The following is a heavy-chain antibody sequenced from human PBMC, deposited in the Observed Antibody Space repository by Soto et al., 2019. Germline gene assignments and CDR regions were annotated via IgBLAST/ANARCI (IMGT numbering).Heavy chain of an antibody. CDR2: IYWDDDK. CDR3: AHRPPRGLGSCSSRWYLDL. CDR1: GFSFSTSGVS. D-gene: IGHD2-15*01. J-gene: IGHJ2*01. Sequence: QITLKESGPTLVKPTQTLTLTCTFSGFSFSTSGVSVGWIRQPPGKALEWLALIYWDDDKRYRPSLKNRLPITNATNKRQGVLTTTHTDPADTAISFCAHRPPRGLGSCSSRWYLDLWGRGPAVTASS. V-gene: IGHV2-5*02.